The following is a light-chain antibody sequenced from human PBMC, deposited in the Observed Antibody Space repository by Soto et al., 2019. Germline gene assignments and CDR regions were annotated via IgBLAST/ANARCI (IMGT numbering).Light chain of an antibody. J-gene: IGKJ1*01. CDR2: AAS. Sequence: EIVLTQSPGTLSLSPGEGATLSCRASQTISNNYLAWYQHKPGQAPRLLIYAASTRATGIPDRFSGSGSGADFTRTVNRLEPEDFAVYYCQQYGTSPRTFGQGTKVEI. CDR1: QTISNNY. CDR3: QQYGTSPRT. V-gene: IGKV3-20*01.